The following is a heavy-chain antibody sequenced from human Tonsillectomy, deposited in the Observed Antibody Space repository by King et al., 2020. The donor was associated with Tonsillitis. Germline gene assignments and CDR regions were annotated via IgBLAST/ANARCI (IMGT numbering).Heavy chain of an antibody. CDR2: IYLSGST. CDR3: ARNYYDSSGYYFDAFDI. CDR1: GGSISSSNW. D-gene: IGHD3-22*01. V-gene: IGHV4-4*02. J-gene: IGHJ3*02. Sequence: VQLQESGPGLVKPSGTLSLTCAVSGGSISSSNWWSWVRQPPGKGLEWIGEIYLSGSTNYNPSLKSRFTISVDKSKNQFSLKLSSVTAADTAVYYCARNYYDSSGYYFDAFDIWGQGTMVTVSS.